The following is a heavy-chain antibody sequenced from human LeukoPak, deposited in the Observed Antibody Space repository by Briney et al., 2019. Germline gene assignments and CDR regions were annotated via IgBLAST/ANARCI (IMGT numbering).Heavy chain of an antibody. V-gene: IGHV5-51*01. CDR2: IYPGDSDT. CDR3: ARHESAAAILSWFDP. Sequence: GESLKISCKGSGYSFTSYWIGWLRQMPGKGLQWMGIIYPGDSDTRYSPSFQAQVTIPADKSIRTAYLQWTSLKASDTAMYYCARHESAAAILSWFDPWGQGTLVTVSS. CDR1: GYSFTSYW. J-gene: IGHJ5*02. D-gene: IGHD2-2*02.